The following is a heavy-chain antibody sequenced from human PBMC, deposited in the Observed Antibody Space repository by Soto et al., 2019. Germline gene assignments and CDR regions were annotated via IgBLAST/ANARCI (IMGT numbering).Heavy chain of an antibody. J-gene: IGHJ4*02. Sequence: SETLSLTCAVYGGSFSGYYWSWIRQPPGKGLEWIGEINHSGSTNYNPSLKSRVTISVDTSKNQFSLKLSSVTAADTAVYYCARFVGSMVRGLSRFDYWGQGTLVTVSS. D-gene: IGHD3-10*01. CDR3: ARFVGSMVRGLSRFDY. CDR2: INHSGST. CDR1: GGSFSGYY. V-gene: IGHV4-34*01.